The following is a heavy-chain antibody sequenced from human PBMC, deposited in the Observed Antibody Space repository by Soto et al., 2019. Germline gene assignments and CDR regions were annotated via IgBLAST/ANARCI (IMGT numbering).Heavy chain of an antibody. CDR1: GFTFSNHA. CDR2: ISTAVGAT. CDR3: AKDRTAAARNFDX. J-gene: IGHJ4*02. V-gene: IGHV3-23*01. Sequence: GYLKLSCAVSGFTFSNHAMSWVRQAPGKGLEWVSAISTAVGATYYADSVKVRFTISRDDSKKTLYLQMDSMRAEDTAVYYCAKDRTAAARNFDXSGQGTLVTVS. D-gene: IGHD6-25*01.